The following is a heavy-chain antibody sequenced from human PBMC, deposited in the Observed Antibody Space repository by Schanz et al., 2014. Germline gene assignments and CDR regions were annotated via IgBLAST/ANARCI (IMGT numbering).Heavy chain of an antibody. CDR3: SASSGWHPSTDY. CDR1: GFVFGDYY. Sequence: QVQVVQSGGGLVKPGGSLRLSCAASGFVFGDYYMTWIRQAPGKGLEWLSYISDSGTYTNYADSVKGRFTISRDNAKSSLYPQMNSQRVEDTAVYYCSASSGWHPSTDYWGQGTLVTVSS. CDR2: ISDSGTYT. J-gene: IGHJ4*02. V-gene: IGHV3-11*05. D-gene: IGHD6-19*01.